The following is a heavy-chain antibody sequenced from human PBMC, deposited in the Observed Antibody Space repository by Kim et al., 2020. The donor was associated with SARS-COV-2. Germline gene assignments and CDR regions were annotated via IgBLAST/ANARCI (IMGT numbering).Heavy chain of an antibody. CDR2: IYYSGST. V-gene: IGHV4-59*13. CDR3: ARDPNYDFWSGPSYYFDY. J-gene: IGHJ4*02. D-gene: IGHD3-3*01. CDR1: GGSISSYY. Sequence: SETLSLTCTVSGGSISSYYWSWIRQPPGKGLEWIGYIYYSGSTNYNPSLKSRVTISVDTSKNQFSLKLSSVTAADTAVYYCARDPNYDFWSGPSYYFDYWGQGTLVTVSS.